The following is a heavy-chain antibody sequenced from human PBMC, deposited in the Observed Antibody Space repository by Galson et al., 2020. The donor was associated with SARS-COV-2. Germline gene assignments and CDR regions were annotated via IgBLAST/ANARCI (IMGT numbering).Heavy chain of an antibody. CDR2: ISAYNGNT. D-gene: IGHD3-10*01. Sequence: ASVKVSCKASGYTFTSYGISWVRQAPGQGLEWMGWISAYNGNTNYAQKLQGRVTMTTDTSTSTAYMELRSLRSDDTAVYYCARNYYGSGSLGGLEYYYGMYVWGQGATVTVSS. CDR3: ARNYYGSGSLGGLEYYYGMYV. J-gene: IGHJ6*02. CDR1: GYTFTSYG. V-gene: IGHV1-18*04.